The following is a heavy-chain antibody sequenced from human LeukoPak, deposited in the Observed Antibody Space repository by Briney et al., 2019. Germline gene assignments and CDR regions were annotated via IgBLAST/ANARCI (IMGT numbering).Heavy chain of an antibody. CDR3: ARAGKGLGYCSGGSCYDWFDP. Sequence: SETLSLTCAVYGGSFSGYYWSWIRQPPGKGLEWIGEINHSGSTNYNPPLKSRVTISVDTSKNQFSLKLSSVTAADTAVYYCARAGKGLGYCSGGSCYDWFDPWGQGTLVTVSS. V-gene: IGHV4-34*01. J-gene: IGHJ5*02. CDR1: GGSFSGYY. CDR2: INHSGST. D-gene: IGHD2-15*01.